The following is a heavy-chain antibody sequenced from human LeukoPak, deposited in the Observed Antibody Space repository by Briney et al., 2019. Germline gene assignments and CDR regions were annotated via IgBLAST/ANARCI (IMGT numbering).Heavy chain of an antibody. CDR1: GGSFSTYY. J-gene: IGHJ4*02. V-gene: IGHV4-59*01. D-gene: IGHD3-9*01. CDR2: IYYSGST. Sequence: PSETLSLTCSVSGGSFSTYYWSWIRQPPGKGLEWIGFIYYSGSTDYNPSLKSRVTISVDTSTKQFSLKLSSVTAADTPVYYCGRGVVLTGYPLDFWGRGTLVTVSS. CDR3: GRGVVLTGYPLDF.